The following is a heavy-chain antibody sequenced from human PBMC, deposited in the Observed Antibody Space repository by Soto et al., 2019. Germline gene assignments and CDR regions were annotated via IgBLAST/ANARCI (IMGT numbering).Heavy chain of an antibody. CDR1: GGSISSSNW. CDR3: VAYSSGCSTGYYYYGMDV. CDR2: IYHSGST. V-gene: IGHV4-4*02. J-gene: IGHJ6*02. Sequence: SETLALTCGVSGGSISSSNWWRWVRLPPGKGLEWIGEIYHSGSTNYNPSLKSRVTISVDKSKNQFSLKLSSVTAADTAVYYCVAYSSGCSTGYYYYGMDVWGQGTTVT. D-gene: IGHD3-10*01.